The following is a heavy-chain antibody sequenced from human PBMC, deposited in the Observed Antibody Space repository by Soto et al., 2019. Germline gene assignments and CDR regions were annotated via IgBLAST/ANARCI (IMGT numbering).Heavy chain of an antibody. V-gene: IGHV4-34*01. Sequence: PSETLSLTYAVEGGSCSGYYGSWIRQPPGKGLEWIGEINHSGSTNYNPSLKSRVTISVDTSKNQFSLRLSSVTAADTAVYFCARFSALGKDYGVDVWGQGTTVTVSS. CDR2: INHSGST. D-gene: IGHD3-3*02. CDR3: ARFSALGKDYGVDV. J-gene: IGHJ6*02. CDR1: GGSCSGYY.